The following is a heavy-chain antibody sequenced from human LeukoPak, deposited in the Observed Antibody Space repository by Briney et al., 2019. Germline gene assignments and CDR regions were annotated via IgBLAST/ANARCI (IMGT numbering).Heavy chain of an antibody. CDR2: INPDSGDT. CDR1: GYTFNGYY. CDR3: ARGPFRNVDTAMVASRFDP. J-gene: IGHJ5*02. D-gene: IGHD5-18*01. V-gene: IGHV1-2*02. Sequence: ASVTVSCKASGYTFNGYYIHWVRLAPGRGLEWMGWINPDSGDTNYLQTFQGRVTMTRDTSISIAYMELSRLRSDDTAVYFCARGPFRNVDTAMVASRFDPWGQGTLVTVSS.